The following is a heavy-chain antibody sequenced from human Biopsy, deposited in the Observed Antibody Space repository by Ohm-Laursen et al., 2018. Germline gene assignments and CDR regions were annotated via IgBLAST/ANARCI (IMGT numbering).Heavy chain of an antibody. CDR3: ARKYSGFDI. J-gene: IGHJ3*02. V-gene: IGHV3-23*01. CDR1: GFTFSNYG. Sequence: SLRLSCSASGFTFSNYGMTWVRQAPGKGLEWVSSITGDGGSIHYADSVKGRFTISRDNSKNTLYMQMNSLRAEDMAVYYCARKYSGFDIWGQGTVVSVSS. D-gene: IGHD5-12*01. CDR2: ITGDGGSI.